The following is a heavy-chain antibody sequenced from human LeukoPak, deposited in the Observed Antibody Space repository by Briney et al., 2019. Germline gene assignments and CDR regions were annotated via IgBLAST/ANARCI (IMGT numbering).Heavy chain of an antibody. CDR2: INSSSTYT. CDR3: ARSLTTLTYEGY. D-gene: IGHD1-1*01. CDR1: GFTFSSYM. V-gene: IGHV3-21*01. Sequence: GGSLRLSCAASGFTFSSYMMNWIRQDRGKGLEWVSSINSSSTYTYYTESVKGRFTVSRDNAKNSLFLQMNSLRAEDTAIYYCARSLTTLTYEGYWGQGTLVTVSS. J-gene: IGHJ4*02.